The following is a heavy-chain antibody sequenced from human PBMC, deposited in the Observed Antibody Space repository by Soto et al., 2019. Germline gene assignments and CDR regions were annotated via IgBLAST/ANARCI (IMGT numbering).Heavy chain of an antibody. D-gene: IGHD3-22*01. CDR1: GFNFNNYV. Sequence: GGSLRLSCEASGFNFNNYVMHWVRQSPGKGLEWVAVIWYDGSDKYYADSVKGRFTISKDNSKNTVYLQMNSLRAEDTAVYYCARDLGIYYDSRYLDYWGQGTLVTVSS. CDR2: IWYDGSDK. J-gene: IGHJ4*02. V-gene: IGHV3-33*01. CDR3: ARDLGIYYDSRYLDY.